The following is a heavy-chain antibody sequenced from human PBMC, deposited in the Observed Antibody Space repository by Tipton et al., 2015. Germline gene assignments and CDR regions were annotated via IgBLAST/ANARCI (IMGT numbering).Heavy chain of an antibody. D-gene: IGHD6-13*01. V-gene: IGHV4-39*01. J-gene: IGHJ5*02. CDR3: ARSLFPETAGLENWFDP. CDR2: LSYSGKT. CDR1: GGSISNSNYH. Sequence: TLSLTCTVSGGSISNSNYHWGWIRQPPGKGLEWIGSLSYSGKTDYNPPLRSRVTISVDTSKNQFSPRLSSVTAADTAVYYCARSLFPETAGLENWFDPWGQGTLVTVSS.